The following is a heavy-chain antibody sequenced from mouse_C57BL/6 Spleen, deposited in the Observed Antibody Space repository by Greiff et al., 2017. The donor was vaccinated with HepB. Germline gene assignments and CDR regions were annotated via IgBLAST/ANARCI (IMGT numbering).Heavy chain of an antibody. CDR2: ISSGGDYI. D-gene: IGHD1-1*01. CDR3: TRDRGTTVVADWYFDV. J-gene: IGHJ1*03. V-gene: IGHV5-9-1*02. CDR1: GFTFSSYA. Sequence: EVKLVESGEGLVKPGGSLKLSCAASGFTFSSYAMSWVRQTPEKRLEWVAYISSGGDYIYYADTVKGRFTISRDNARNTLYLQMSSLKSEDTAMYYCTRDRGTTVVADWYFDVWGTGTTVTVSS.